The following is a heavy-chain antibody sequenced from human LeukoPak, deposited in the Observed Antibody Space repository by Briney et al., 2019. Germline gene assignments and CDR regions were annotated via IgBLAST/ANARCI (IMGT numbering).Heavy chain of an antibody. CDR2: INPNSGT. D-gene: IGHD1-1*01. V-gene: IGHV1-2*02. Sequence: ASVKVSCTASGYTFADYYMHWVRQAPGQGLEWMGWINPNSGTNYAQKFQGRVTMTRDTSISTAYMELTRLTSDDTAVYYCARNRWMEYLGQATLVTVSS. CDR3: ARNRWMEY. CDR1: GYTFADYY. J-gene: IGHJ4*02.